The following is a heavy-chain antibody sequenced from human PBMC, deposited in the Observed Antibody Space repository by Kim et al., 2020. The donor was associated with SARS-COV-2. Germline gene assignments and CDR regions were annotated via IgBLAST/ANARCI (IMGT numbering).Heavy chain of an antibody. D-gene: IGHD3-10*01. CDR3: ASQITMVRGVITNYGMDV. CDR1: GGTFSSYA. V-gene: IGHV1-69*04. Sequence: SVKVSCKASGGTFSSYAISWVRQAPGQGLEWMGRIIPILGIANYAQKFQGRVTITADKSTSTAYMELSSLRSDDTAVYYCASQITMVRGVITNYGMDVWGQGTTVTVSS. J-gene: IGHJ6*02. CDR2: IIPILGIA.